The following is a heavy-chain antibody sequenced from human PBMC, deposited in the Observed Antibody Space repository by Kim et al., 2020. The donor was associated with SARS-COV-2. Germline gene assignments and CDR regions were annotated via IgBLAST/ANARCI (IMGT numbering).Heavy chain of an antibody. Sequence: SETLSLTCSVYGESFTGYYWSWIRQPPGAGLEWIGEINHSGSTEYNSSLKSRVTISRDTSKKQFSLRVKSVTAADTAIYYCARGGIAILSNYYYGLDVWGQGTTVTVS. V-gene: IGHV4-34*01. J-gene: IGHJ6*02. CDR3: ARGGIAILSNYYYGLDV. CDR1: GESFTGYY. D-gene: IGHD3-3*01. CDR2: INHSGST.